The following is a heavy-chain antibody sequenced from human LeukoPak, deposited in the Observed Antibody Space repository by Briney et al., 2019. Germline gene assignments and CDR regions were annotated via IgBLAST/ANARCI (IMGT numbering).Heavy chain of an antibody. D-gene: IGHD2-15*01. V-gene: IGHV4-34*01. CDR2: INHSGST. J-gene: IGHJ6*03. CDR3: ARYVVVVAATEYDYYYYMDV. Sequence: PSETLSLTCAVYGGSFSGYYWSWIRQPPGKGLEWIGEINHSGSTNYNPSLKSRVTISVDTSKNQFSLKLSSVTAADTAVYYCARYVVVVAATEYDYYYYMDVWGKGTTVTVSS. CDR1: GGSFSGYY.